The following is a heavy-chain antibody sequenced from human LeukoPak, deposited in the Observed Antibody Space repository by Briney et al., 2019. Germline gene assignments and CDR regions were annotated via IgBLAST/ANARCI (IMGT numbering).Heavy chain of an antibody. CDR3: ATEDIVVVPAAKGYYYYYYGMDV. Sequence: ASVKVSCKASGYTFTSYDINWVRQATGQGLEWMGRIIPILGIANYAQKFQGRVTITADKSTSTAYMELSSLRSEDTAVYYCATEDIVVVPAAKGYYYYYYGMDVWGQGTTVTVSS. J-gene: IGHJ6*02. D-gene: IGHD2-2*01. CDR1: GYTFTSYD. V-gene: IGHV1-69*04. CDR2: IIPILGIA.